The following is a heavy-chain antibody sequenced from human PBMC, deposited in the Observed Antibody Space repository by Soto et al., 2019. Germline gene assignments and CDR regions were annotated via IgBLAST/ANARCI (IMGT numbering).Heavy chain of an antibody. Sequence: WETLSLTCTVSGASVSSGSDYWNWFRQPPGERPEWIGYISHSGVTNYNPSLKSRLTISLDTAKDQVLLRLMSVTATDAAVYYCVRDPHRFRGGMDVCGQGTTLTVSS. V-gene: IGHV4-61*01. CDR3: VRDPHRFRGGMDV. D-gene: IGHD3-3*01. CDR1: GASVSSGSDY. CDR2: ISHSGVT. J-gene: IGHJ6*02.